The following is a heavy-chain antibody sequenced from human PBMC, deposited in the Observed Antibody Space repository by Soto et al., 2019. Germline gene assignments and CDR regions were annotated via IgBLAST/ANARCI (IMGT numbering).Heavy chain of an antibody. J-gene: IGHJ3*02. CDR2: IIGDGSGA. CDR3: GRDEGYGSGSCNI. CDR1: GISFSNYW. V-gene: IGHV3-74*01. D-gene: IGHD3-10*01. Sequence: EVQLVESGGGLVQPGGSLRLSCAASGISFSNYWMHWVRQVPGKGLEWVSRIIGDGSGANYADSVKGRFTISRDNAKNTLYLQMNSLSAEDTAVYYCGRDEGYGSGSCNIWGRGTMVTVSS.